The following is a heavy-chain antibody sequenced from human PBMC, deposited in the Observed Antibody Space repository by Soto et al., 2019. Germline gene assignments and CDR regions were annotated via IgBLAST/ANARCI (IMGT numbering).Heavy chain of an antibody. CDR2: INHSGST. Sequence: PSETLSLTCAVYGGSFSGYYWTWIRQPPGTGLEWIGEINHSGSTNYNPSLKSRVTISVDTSKNQFSLKLTSVTAADTAVYYCARVGGLNLFDSWGQGSLVIVSS. CDR3: ARVGGLNLFDS. J-gene: IGHJ5*01. CDR1: GGSFSGYY. V-gene: IGHV4-34*01. D-gene: IGHD3-16*01.